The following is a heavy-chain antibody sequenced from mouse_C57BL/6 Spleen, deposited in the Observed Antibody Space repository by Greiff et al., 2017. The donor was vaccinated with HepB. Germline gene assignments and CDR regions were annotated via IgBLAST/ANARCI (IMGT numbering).Heavy chain of an antibody. CDR1: GYTFTSYW. Sequence: VQLQQSGAELVKPGASVKLSCKASGYTFTSYWMHWVKQRPGQGLEWIGMIHPNSGSTNYNEKFKSKATLTVDKSSSTAYMQLSSLTSEDSAVYYCAREGTTVVAKDFDVWGTGTTVTVSS. V-gene: IGHV1-64*01. CDR3: AREGTTVVAKDFDV. J-gene: IGHJ1*03. CDR2: IHPNSGST. D-gene: IGHD1-1*01.